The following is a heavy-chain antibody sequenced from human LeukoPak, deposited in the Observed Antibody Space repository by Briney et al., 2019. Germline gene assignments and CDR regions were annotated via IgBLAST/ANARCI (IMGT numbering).Heavy chain of an antibody. J-gene: IGHJ4*02. CDR2: IYAGDSDT. D-gene: IGHD5-12*01. Sequence: GESLKISCKGSGYSFTSYWIRWVRQMPGKGLEWRGIIYAGDSDTRYCAYFQGQVTISADKCISTAYLQWSRLKASDTAMYDCARQRGYDWGPGFDYWGQGTLVTVSS. CDR3: ARQRGYDWGPGFDY. CDR1: GYSFTSYW. V-gene: IGHV5-51*01.